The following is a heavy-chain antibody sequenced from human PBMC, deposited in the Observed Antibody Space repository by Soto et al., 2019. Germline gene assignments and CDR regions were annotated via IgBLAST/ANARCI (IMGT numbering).Heavy chain of an antibody. CDR3: AKEYGSGSPPYYFDY. CDR1: GFTFSSYG. J-gene: IGHJ4*02. Sequence: SLRLSCAASGFTFSSYGMHWVRQAPGKGLEWVAVISYDGSNKYYADSVKGRFTISRDNSKNTLYLQMNSLRAEDTAVYYCAKEYGSGSPPYYFDYWGQGTLVTVSS. V-gene: IGHV3-30*18. CDR2: ISYDGSNK. D-gene: IGHD3-10*01.